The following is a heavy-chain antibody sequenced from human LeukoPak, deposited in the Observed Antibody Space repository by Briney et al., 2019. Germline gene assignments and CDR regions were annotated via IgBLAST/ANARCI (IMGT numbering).Heavy chain of an antibody. D-gene: IGHD5-12*01. Sequence: SETLSLTCTVSGGSVSSSSYYWGWIRQPPGKGLEWIGSIYYSGSTYYNPSLKSRVTISVDTSKNQFSLNLSSVTAADTAVYYCARHSGHIYSGYDNYLDYWGQGNLVTVSS. CDR2: IYYSGST. CDR1: GGSVSSSSYY. V-gene: IGHV4-39*01. J-gene: IGHJ4*02. CDR3: ARHSGHIYSGYDNYLDY.